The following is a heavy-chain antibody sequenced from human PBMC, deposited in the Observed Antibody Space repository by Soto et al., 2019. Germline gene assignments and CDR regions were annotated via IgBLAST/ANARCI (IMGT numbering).Heavy chain of an antibody. CDR3: ARHLSVDYFDY. V-gene: IGHV4-39*01. Sequence: ETLSLTCTVSGDSITSNSYFWAWIRQPPGKGLEWIGSIYYSGTTYYNPSLKSRVTISVDRSKNQFSLKLSSVTAANTAVYYCARHLSVDYFDYWGQGALVTVSS. CDR2: IYYSGTT. CDR1: GDSITSNSYF. D-gene: IGHD3-16*01. J-gene: IGHJ4*02.